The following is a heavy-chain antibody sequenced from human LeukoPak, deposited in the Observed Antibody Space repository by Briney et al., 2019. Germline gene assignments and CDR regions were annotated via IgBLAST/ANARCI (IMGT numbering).Heavy chain of an antibody. J-gene: IGHJ4*02. Sequence: ASVKVSCKASGYTFSNYGISWVRQAPGQGLEWMGWISAYNGNTNYAQKLQGRVTVTTDTSTSTGYMELTSLRSDDTAVYYCARGTTTKIGYCSSTSCYGGVWFDYWGQGTLVTVSS. CDR3: ARGTTTKIGYCSSTSCYGGVWFDY. D-gene: IGHD2-2*01. CDR2: ISAYNGNT. CDR1: GYTFSNYG. V-gene: IGHV1-18*01.